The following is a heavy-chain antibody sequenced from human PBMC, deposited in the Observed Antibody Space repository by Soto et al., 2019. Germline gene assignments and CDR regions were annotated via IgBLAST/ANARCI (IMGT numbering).Heavy chain of an antibody. D-gene: IGHD7-27*01. J-gene: IGHJ6*03. CDR1: GFTISNAW. CDR3: TTELPSFLPPPTGGNERASTPTGDNSYYYYMDV. CDR2: IKSKTDGGTT. Sequence: GGSLRLSCAASGFTISNAWMSWVRQATGKGLEWVGRIKSKTDGGTTDYAAPVKGRFTISRDDSKNTLYLQMNSLKTEDTAVYYCTTELPSFLPPPTGGNERASTPTGDNSYYYYMDVWGKGTTVTVSS. V-gene: IGHV3-15*01.